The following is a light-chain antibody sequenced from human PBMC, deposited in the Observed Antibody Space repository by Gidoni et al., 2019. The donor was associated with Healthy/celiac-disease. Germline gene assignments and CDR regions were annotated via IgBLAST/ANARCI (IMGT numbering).Light chain of an antibody. CDR1: SSDVGGYNY. V-gene: IGLV2-8*01. Sequence: QSALTQPPSASGSPGQSVTISCTGTSSDVGGYNYVSWYQQHPVKAPTLMIYEVSKRPSGVPDRFSGSKSGNTASLTVSGLQAEDEADYYCSSYAGSTVVFGGGTKLTVL. J-gene: IGLJ2*01. CDR2: EVS. CDR3: SSYAGSTVV.